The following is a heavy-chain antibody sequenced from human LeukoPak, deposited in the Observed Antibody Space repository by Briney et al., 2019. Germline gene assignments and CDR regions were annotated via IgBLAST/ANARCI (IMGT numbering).Heavy chain of an antibody. V-gene: IGHV1-18*01. D-gene: IGHD3-22*01. J-gene: IGHJ4*02. CDR2: ISAYNGNT. Sequence: ASVKVSCKASGYTFTTSGISWVRQAPGQGLEWMGWISAYNGNTNYAQKLQGRVTMTTDTSTSTAYMELRSLRSDDTAVYYCARSGGDYYDSSGYFKEWGQGTLVTVSS. CDR1: GYTFTTSG. CDR3: ARSGGDYYDSSGYFKE.